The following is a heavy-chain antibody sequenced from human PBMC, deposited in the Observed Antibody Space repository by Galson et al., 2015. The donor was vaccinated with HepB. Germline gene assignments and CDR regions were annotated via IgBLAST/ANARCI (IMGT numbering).Heavy chain of an antibody. Sequence: SVKVSCKASGGTFSSYTISWVRQAPGQGLEWMGRIIPILGIANYAQKVQGRVTITADKSTSTAYMELSSLRSEDTAVYYCARGYRPSGPPMDVWGQGTMVTVSS. J-gene: IGHJ6*02. CDR3: ARGYRPSGPPMDV. CDR2: IIPILGIA. CDR1: GGTFSSYT. D-gene: IGHD6-19*01. V-gene: IGHV1-69*02.